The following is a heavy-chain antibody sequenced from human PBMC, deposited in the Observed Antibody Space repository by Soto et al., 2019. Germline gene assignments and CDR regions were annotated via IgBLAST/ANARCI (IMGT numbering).Heavy chain of an antibody. V-gene: IGHV3-30*18. D-gene: IGHD2-2*01. Sequence: QVQLVESGGGVVQPGRSLRLSCAASGFTFSSYGMHWVRQAPGKGLEWVAVISYDGSNKYYADSVKGRFTIPRDNSKNTRYLQMNSLRAEDTAVYYCAKANDPIRSTGGMDVWGQGTTVTVSS. CDR3: AKANDPIRSTGGMDV. CDR2: ISYDGSNK. J-gene: IGHJ6*02. CDR1: GFTFSSYG.